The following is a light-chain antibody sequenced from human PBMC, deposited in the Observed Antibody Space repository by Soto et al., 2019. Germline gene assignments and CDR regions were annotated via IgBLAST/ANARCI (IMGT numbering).Light chain of an antibody. CDR2: DAS. V-gene: IGKV3-15*01. Sequence: EIVMTQSPATLSVSPGDRATLSCRASQSVSRSLAWYQQIPGQAPRLLIYDASTRATGIPARFGGSGSGTEFTLTISSLQSEDFAVYYGQQYNNWPPLAFGGGTKVELK. J-gene: IGKJ4*01. CDR1: QSVSRS. CDR3: QQYNNWPPLA.